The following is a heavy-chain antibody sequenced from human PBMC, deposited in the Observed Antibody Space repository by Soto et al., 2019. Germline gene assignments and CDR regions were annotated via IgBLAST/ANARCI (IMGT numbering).Heavy chain of an antibody. D-gene: IGHD3-3*01. Sequence: EVQLVESGGGLVQPGGSLRLSCAASGFLFSTYWMFWVRQVPRKGLLWVSRIKSDGSSTSYADSVKGRFTISRDNTKNTLYLQMTGLRAEDWAVYDWAIGGGDYTFCDHWGQGILVTVSS. CDR1: GFLFSTYW. CDR2: IKSDGSST. V-gene: IGHV3-74*01. CDR3: AIGGGDYTFCDH. J-gene: IGHJ4*02.